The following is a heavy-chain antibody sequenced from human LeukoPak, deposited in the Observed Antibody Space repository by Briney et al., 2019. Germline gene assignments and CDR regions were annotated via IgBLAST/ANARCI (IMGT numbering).Heavy chain of an antibody. CDR3: ARGFRDTAMFLDY. J-gene: IGHJ4*02. D-gene: IGHD5-18*01. V-gene: IGHV3-48*03. Sequence: GGSLRLSCAASGISFSSYEMNWVRQAPGKGLEWISCISSSGTTMYYADSVKGRFTISRDNAENSLYLQMNSLRAEDTAVYYCARGFRDTAMFLDYWGQGTLVTVSS. CDR1: GISFSSYE. CDR2: ISSSGTTM.